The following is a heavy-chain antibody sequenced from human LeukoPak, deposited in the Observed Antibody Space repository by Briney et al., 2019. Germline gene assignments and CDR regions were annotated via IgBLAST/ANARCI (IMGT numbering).Heavy chain of an antibody. D-gene: IGHD2-15*01. Sequence: SETLSLTCTVSGDSISSYYWSWIRQPPGKGLEWIGYIYYSGSTNYNPSLKSRVTISVDTSKNQFSLKLSSVTAADTAVYYCARAPGYCSGGSCFQGAFDIWGQGTMVTVSS. V-gene: IGHV4-59*01. CDR2: IYYSGST. J-gene: IGHJ3*02. CDR3: ARAPGYCSGGSCFQGAFDI. CDR1: GDSISSYY.